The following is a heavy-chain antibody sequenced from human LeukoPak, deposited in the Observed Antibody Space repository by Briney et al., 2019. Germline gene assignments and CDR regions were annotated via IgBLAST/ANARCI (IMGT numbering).Heavy chain of an antibody. J-gene: IGHJ5*02. CDR1: GFTFSNYW. V-gene: IGHV3-7*01. D-gene: IGHD6-13*01. CDR3: AVSAAALFDP. CDR2: IKQDGSEK. Sequence: GGSLRLSCAASGFTFSNYWMSWVRQAPGKRLECVANIKQDGSEKYYVDSVKGRFTISRDNAKNSLYLQMNSLRAEDTAVYYCAVSAAALFDPWGQGTLVTVSS.